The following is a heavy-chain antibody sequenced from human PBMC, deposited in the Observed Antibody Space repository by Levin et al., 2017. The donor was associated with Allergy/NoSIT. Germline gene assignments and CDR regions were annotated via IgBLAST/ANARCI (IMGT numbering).Heavy chain of an antibody. J-gene: IGHJ4*02. D-gene: IGHD1-14*01. Sequence: PGGSLRLSCAGSGFIFSTYALNWVRQAPGKGLEWVSVISGSGDSAYYADSVKGRFTISRDNSKNTLYLQMSSLRAEDTAIYYCAKGVADYNTGGYYFDSWGQGTLVSVSS. CDR3: AKGVADYNTGGYYFDS. CDR1: GFIFSTYA. V-gene: IGHV3-23*01. CDR2: ISGSGDSA.